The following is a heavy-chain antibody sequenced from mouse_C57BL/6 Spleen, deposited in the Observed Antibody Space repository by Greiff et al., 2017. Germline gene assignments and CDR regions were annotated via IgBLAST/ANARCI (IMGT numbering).Heavy chain of an antibody. CDR3: TGDGYLDY. Sequence: EVQLQQSGAELVRPGASVKLSCTASGFNIKDDYMHWVKQRPEQGLEWIGWIDPENGDTEYASKFQGKATITADTSSNTAYLQLSSLTSEDTAFYYCTGDGYLDYWGQGTTLTVSS. D-gene: IGHD2-3*01. CDR2: IDPENGDT. J-gene: IGHJ2*01. CDR1: GFNIKDDY. V-gene: IGHV14-4*01.